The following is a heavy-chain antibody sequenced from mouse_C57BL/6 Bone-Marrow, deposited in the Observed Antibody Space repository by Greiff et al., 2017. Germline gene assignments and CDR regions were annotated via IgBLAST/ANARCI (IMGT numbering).Heavy chain of an antibody. D-gene: IGHD1-1*01. J-gene: IGHJ1*03. CDR1: GYSITSGYD. V-gene: IGHV3-1*01. Sequence: EVQLQESGPGMVKPSQSLSLTCTVTGYSITSGYDWHWIRHFPGNKLEWMGYISYSGSTNYNPSLKSRISITHDTSKNHFFLKLHSVTTEDTATYYCARGTPHITTVVATNNWYFDVWGTGTTVTVSS. CDR3: ARGTPHITTVVATNNWYFDV. CDR2: ISYSGST.